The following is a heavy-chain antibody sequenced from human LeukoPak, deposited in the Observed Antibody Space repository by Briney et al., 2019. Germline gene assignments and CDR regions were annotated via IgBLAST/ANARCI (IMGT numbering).Heavy chain of an antibody. J-gene: IGHJ4*02. V-gene: IGHV3-66*02. CDR2: IYSGGAT. CDR3: VRRPDFWSTPYTHRDRFDS. CDR1: GITVRANY. D-gene: IGHD3-3*01. Sequence: GGSLRLSCAASGITVRANYMSWVRWTPARGLDWVSVIYSGGATYYSVFVKGRFTISRDSSKNMVHLQMDRLTPQDTGVYYCVRRPDFWSTPYTHRDRFDSWGQGTLVTVSS.